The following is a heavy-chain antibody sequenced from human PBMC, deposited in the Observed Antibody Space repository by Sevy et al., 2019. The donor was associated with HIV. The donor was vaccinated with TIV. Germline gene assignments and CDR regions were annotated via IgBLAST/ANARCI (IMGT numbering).Heavy chain of an antibody. Sequence: GGSLRLSCAVSGFTFRSYDMNWVRQAPGKGLEWVSYISSSSSTIYYADSVKGRFTIPRDNAKNSLYLQMNGLRAEDTAVYYCARDSSGYYRIYAFDIWGQGTMVTVSS. CDR3: ARDSSGYYRIYAFDI. V-gene: IGHV3-48*01. CDR1: GFTFRSYD. J-gene: IGHJ3*02. CDR2: ISSSSSTI. D-gene: IGHD3-22*01.